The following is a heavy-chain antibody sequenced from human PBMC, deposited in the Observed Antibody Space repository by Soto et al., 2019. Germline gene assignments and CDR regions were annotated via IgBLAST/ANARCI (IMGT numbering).Heavy chain of an antibody. D-gene: IGHD3-16*02. CDR3: AKSKTFGGVIARYYFDY. Sequence: GSLRLSCAASGFTFSSYAMSWVRQAPGKGLEWVSAISGSGGSTYYADSVKGRFTISRDNSKNTLYLQMNSLRAEDTAVYYCAKSKTFGGVIARYYFDYWGQGTLVTVSS. CDR2: ISGSGGST. V-gene: IGHV3-23*01. CDR1: GFTFSSYA. J-gene: IGHJ4*02.